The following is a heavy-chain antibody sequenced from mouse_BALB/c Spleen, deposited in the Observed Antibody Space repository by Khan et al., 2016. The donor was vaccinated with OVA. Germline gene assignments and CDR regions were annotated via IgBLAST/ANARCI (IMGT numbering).Heavy chain of an antibody. CDR3: ARRVLRWDFDY. J-gene: IGHJ2*01. Sequence: QVKLQQPGAELAKPGASVKMSCKASGYTFINYWILWVKQRPGQGLEWIGYINPSTGYTEYNQNFKDKATLTADKSSSPAYMQLSSLTSEDSAVYYCARRVLRWDFDYWGQGTTLTVSS. D-gene: IGHD1-1*01. CDR1: GYTFINYW. CDR2: INPSTGYT. V-gene: IGHV1-7*01.